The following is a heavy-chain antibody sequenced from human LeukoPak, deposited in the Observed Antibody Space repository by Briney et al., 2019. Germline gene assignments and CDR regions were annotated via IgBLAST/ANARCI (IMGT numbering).Heavy chain of an antibody. V-gene: IGHV4-39*07. D-gene: IGHD3-10*01. CDR2: IYYSGSN. CDR1: GGSISSSSYY. Sequence: SETLSLTCTVSGGSISSSSYYWGWIRQPPGKGLEWIGSIYYSGSNYYNPSLKSRVTISVDTSKNHFSLKLSSVTAADAAVYYCARVNYYGSDFDYWGQGTLVTVSS. CDR3: ARVNYYGSDFDY. J-gene: IGHJ4*02.